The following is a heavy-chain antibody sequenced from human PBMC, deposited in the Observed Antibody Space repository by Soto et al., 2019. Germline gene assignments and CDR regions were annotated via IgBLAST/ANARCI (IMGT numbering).Heavy chain of an antibody. J-gene: IGHJ5*02. CDR3: ARDRGSLIPGNTFDP. V-gene: IGHV4-59*11. Sequence: SQTLSLTCTVSGVSITNLCWRWIRPTPGKGLEWIGYIFYSGSTNYNPSLRSRATMSADTSKNQFSLNLRSVTAADTAVYYCARDRGSLIPGNTFDPWGQGTLVTVSS. CDR1: GVSITNLC. CDR2: IFYSGST. D-gene: IGHD2-2*02.